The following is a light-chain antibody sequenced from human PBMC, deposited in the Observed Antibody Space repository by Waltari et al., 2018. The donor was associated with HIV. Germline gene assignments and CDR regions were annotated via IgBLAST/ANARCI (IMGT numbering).Light chain of an antibody. Sequence: QSVLTQPPSTSGTPGQTVTISCSGTRSDIGTNYVYWYQQVPGTAPNLFFYRDIQRPAGVPARFSGSKSSTSASLAISGLRSGDGAHYHCASWDDSLGGRWVFGGGTKLTVL. CDR1: RSDIGTNY. J-gene: IGLJ3*02. CDR2: RDI. CDR3: ASWDDSLGGRWV. V-gene: IGLV1-47*01.